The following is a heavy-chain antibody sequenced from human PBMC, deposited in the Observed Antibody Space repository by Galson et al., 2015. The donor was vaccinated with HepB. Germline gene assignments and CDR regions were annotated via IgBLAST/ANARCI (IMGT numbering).Heavy chain of an antibody. Sequence: SLRLSCAASGFTFSNYAMSWVRQGPGKGLEWVSVVSGSGGSIFYADAVKGRFTISRDNSRNTLYLQMNSLRAEDTAVYYCATSPYYYDTNGYLTAIDYWGQGTLVAVSS. CDR3: ATSPYYYDTNGYLTAIDY. J-gene: IGHJ4*02. V-gene: IGHV3-23*01. CDR1: GFTFSNYA. D-gene: IGHD3-22*01. CDR2: VSGSGGSI.